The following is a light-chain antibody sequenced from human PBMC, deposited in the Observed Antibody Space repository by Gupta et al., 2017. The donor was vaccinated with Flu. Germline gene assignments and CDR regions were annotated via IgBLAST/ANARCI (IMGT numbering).Light chain of an antibody. CDR1: SSDVGSYYL. J-gene: IGLJ3*02. V-gene: IGLV2-23*01. Sequence: QSALTQPAPVSGSPGQSTTTSCTGTSSDVGSYYLVSWYHQPPSKVPKLIIHGGNNRPSGVSNRFSGSKSGNTASLTISGLQAEDEADYYCCSYTSSSIWVFGGGTKLTV. CDR2: GGN. CDR3: CSYTSSSIWV.